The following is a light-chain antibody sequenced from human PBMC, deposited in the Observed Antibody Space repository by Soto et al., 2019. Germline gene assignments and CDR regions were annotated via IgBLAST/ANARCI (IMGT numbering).Light chain of an antibody. J-gene: IGKJ1*01. Sequence: ATFSCRASQNIYSNIAWYQQRPGQAPRLLIYRASTRATGVPARFSGSGSGTEFTLTISSLQPEDSATYYCLQHNTYPRTFGQGTKVDI. CDR3: LQHNTYPRT. CDR2: RAS. V-gene: IGKV3-15*01. CDR1: QNIYSN.